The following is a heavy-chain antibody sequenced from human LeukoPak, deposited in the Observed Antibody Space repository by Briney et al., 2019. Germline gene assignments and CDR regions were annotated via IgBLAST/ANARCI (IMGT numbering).Heavy chain of an antibody. Sequence: GASVKVSCKASGYTFTGYYMHWVRQAPGQGLEWMGWINPNSGGTNYAQKFQGRVTMTRDTSISTAYMELSRLRSDDTAVYYCARGGGSANVLRFLEWLEVKLEGAFDIWGQGTMVTVSS. CDR1: GYTFTGYY. J-gene: IGHJ3*02. CDR3: ARGGGSANVLRFLEWLEVKLEGAFDI. D-gene: IGHD3-3*01. CDR2: INPNSGGT. V-gene: IGHV1-2*02.